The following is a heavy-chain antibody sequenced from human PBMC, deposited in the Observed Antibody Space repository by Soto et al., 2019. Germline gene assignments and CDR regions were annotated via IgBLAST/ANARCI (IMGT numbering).Heavy chain of an antibody. D-gene: IGHD6-13*01. J-gene: IGHJ4*02. CDR2: VFHSGST. Sequence: QVHLQESGPGLVRPSGTLSLTCTVSSGTIRNGNWWCWIRQSPGKGLEWIVEVFHSGSTNYHPSLSARVAISVDKSSNESSQSPASVTAADPAVYYCAGLSCADNSSCFRARIVMPGPFTYWAQGIAVTVSS. CDR3: AGLSCADNSSCFRARIVMPGPFTY. CDR1: SGTIRNGNW. V-gene: IGHV4-4*02.